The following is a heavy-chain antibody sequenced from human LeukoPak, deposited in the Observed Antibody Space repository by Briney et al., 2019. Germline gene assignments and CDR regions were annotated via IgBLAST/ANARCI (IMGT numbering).Heavy chain of an antibody. V-gene: IGHV3-53*01. CDR1: GFTVSSNY. Sequence: GGSLRLSCAASGFTVSSNYMIWLRQAPGKGLEWVSVIYSGGSTYYADSVKGRFTISRDNVKNSLYLHMNSLRVEDTAVYYCARASSGRYFAFIDYWGQGSLVTVSS. CDR3: ARASSGRYFAFIDY. CDR2: IYSGGST. D-gene: IGHD1-26*01. J-gene: IGHJ4*02.